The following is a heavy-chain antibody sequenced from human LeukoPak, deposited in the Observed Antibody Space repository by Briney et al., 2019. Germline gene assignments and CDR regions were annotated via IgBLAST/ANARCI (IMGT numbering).Heavy chain of an antibody. V-gene: IGHV3-23*01. J-gene: IGHJ6*02. Sequence: GSLRLSCAASGFTSSSYAMSWVRQAPGKGLEWVSAISGSGGSTYYADSVKGRFTISRDNSKNTLYLQMNSLRAEDTAVYYCAKVSGRNSGDHSMDVWGQGTTVTVSS. CDR1: GFTSSSYA. CDR3: AKVSGRNSGDHSMDV. D-gene: IGHD4-17*01. CDR2: ISGSGGST.